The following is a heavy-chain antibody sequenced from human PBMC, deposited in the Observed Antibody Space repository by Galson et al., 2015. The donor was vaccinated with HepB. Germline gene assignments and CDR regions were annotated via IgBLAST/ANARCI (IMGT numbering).Heavy chain of an antibody. D-gene: IGHD6-13*01. CDR2: IRSKATNYAA. J-gene: IGHJ4*02. Sequence: SLRISCAASGFTFSGSAIHWVRQASGRGPEWIGHIRSKATNYAALYVPSLKGRFTISRDDSKNMEYLHMRSLKTDDTAVYYCVRSGDFSGYSSRWGQGALVTVSS. CDR3: VRSGDFSGYSSR. CDR1: GFTFSGSA. V-gene: IGHV3-73*01.